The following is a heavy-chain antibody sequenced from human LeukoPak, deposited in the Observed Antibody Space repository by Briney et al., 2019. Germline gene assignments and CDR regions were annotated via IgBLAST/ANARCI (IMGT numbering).Heavy chain of an antibody. CDR1: GFTFSSYG. J-gene: IGHJ4*02. D-gene: IGHD6-13*01. Sequence: PGRSLRLSCAASGFTFSSYGMHWVRQAPGKGLEWVAVISYDGSNKYYADSVKGRFTISRDNSKNTLYLQMNSLRAEDTAVYYCAKEEKYSSSFDYWGQGTLVTVSS. CDR3: AKEEKYSSSFDY. V-gene: IGHV3-30*18. CDR2: ISYDGSNK.